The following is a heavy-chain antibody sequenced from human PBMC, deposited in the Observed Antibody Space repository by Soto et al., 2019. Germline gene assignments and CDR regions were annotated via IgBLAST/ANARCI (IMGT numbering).Heavy chain of an antibody. CDR3: ARGRDGFYLAPNDF. V-gene: IGHV4-61*08. J-gene: IGHJ4*02. D-gene: IGHD2-8*01. CDR1: GASVDNNGYF. CDR2: VYRSGST. Sequence: ETLTLTCTVSGASVDNNGYFWSWIRQPPGKGLEWVGYVYRSGSTNKNPSLQSRLTLAVDPSKNQFSLKLTSVTAAATATYFCARGRDGFYLAPNDFWGQGTLVTVS.